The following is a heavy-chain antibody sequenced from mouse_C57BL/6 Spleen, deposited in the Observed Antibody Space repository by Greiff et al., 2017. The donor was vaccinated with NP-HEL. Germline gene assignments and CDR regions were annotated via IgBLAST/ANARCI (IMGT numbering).Heavy chain of an antibody. D-gene: IGHD2-3*01. J-gene: IGHJ4*01. CDR2: INPNNGGT. CDR3: ARDGYSLDY. CDR1: GYTFTDYY. V-gene: IGHV1-26*01. Sequence: EVQLQQSGPELVEPGASVKISCKASGYTFTDYYMNWVKQSHGKSLEWIGDINPNNGGTSYNQKFKGKATLTVDKSSSTAYMELRSLTSEDSAVYYCARDGYSLDYWGQGTSVTVSS.